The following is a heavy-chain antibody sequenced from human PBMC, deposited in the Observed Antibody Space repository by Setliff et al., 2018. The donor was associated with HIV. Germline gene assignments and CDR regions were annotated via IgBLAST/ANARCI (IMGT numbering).Heavy chain of an antibody. CDR3: ARDGCSGQSCYLYNWFDP. CDR1: GYSFTTYT. Sequence: ASVKVSCKASGYSFTTYTIHWVRQAPGQRLEWMGCINPGNRNTQYSQKFQGRVSITRDTSARTVYMELSSLTSEDTAVYYCARDGCSGQSCYLYNWFDPWGQGTLVTVSS. V-gene: IGHV1-3*01. CDR2: INPGNRNT. J-gene: IGHJ5*02. D-gene: IGHD2-15*01.